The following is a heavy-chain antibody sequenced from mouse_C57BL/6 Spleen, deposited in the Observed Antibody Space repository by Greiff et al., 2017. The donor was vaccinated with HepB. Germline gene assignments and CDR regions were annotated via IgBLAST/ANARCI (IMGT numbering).Heavy chain of an antibody. D-gene: IGHD1-2*01. CDR2: INPNNGGT. CDR3: ALYGYYAMDY. J-gene: IGHJ4*01. CDR1: GYTFTDYY. Sequence: EVKLQQSGPELVKPGASVKISCKASGYTFTDYYMNWVKQSHGKSLEWIGDINPNNGGTSYNQKFKGKATLTVDKSSSTAYMELRSLTSEDSAVYYCALYGYYAMDYWGQGTSVTVSS. V-gene: IGHV1-26*01.